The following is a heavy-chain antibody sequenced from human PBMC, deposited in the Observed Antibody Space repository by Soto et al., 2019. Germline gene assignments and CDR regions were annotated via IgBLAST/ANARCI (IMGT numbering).Heavy chain of an antibody. V-gene: IGHV1-69*06. J-gene: IGHJ4*01. Sequence: ASVKVSCKASGGTFNNYVINWVRQAPGQGLEWMGGIIPIFGTANYAQKFQGRVTITADKSTSTAYMELNSLRSEDTAVYYCAGRCDSTSCLAQFDYWG. D-gene: IGHD2-2*01. CDR1: GGTFNNYV. CDR3: AGRCDSTSCLAQFDY. CDR2: IIPIFGTA.